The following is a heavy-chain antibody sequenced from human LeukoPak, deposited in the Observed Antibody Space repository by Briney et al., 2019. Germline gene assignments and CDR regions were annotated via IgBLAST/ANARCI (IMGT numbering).Heavy chain of an antibody. D-gene: IGHD3-3*01. CDR3: ARDSQGAYDFWGGYYKHWFDP. J-gene: IGHJ5*02. CDR2: ISSSGSTI. CDR1: GFTFSDYY. Sequence: PGGSLRLSCAASGFTFSDYYMSWIRQAPGKGLEWVSYISSSGSTIYYADSVKGRFTISRDNAKNSLYLQMNSLRAEDTAVYYCARDSQGAYDFWGGYYKHWFDPWGQGTLVTVSS. V-gene: IGHV3-11*01.